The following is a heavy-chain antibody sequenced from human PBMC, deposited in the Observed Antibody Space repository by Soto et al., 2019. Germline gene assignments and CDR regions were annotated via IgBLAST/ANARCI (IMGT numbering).Heavy chain of an antibody. CDR3: AKGGEVGGVLGDH. J-gene: IGHJ4*02. D-gene: IGHD1-26*01. V-gene: IGHV3-30*18. CDR1: GFAFNKFG. CDR2: IAYDGSYQ. Sequence: QVQLVESGGGVVQPGTSLRLSCEASGFAFNKFGMHWVRQAPGKGREWVAFIAYDGSYQYYADSVQGRLTITRDNSMNTLNMQWNSLRREDTSVYYCAKGGEVGGVLGDHWGQGTLVTVSS.